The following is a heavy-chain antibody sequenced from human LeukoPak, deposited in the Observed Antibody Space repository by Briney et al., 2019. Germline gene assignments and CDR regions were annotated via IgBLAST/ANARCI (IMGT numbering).Heavy chain of an antibody. CDR3: ARDRSSGWRVGLDC. CDR2: IWYDGSNK. CDR1: GFTFISYG. J-gene: IGHJ1*01. V-gene: IGHV3-33*01. D-gene: IGHD6-19*01. Sequence: PGKSLRLSCAASGFTFISYGMHWVRQAPGKGLEWVAVIWYDGSNKYYADSVKGRFTISRDNSKNTLYLQVNSLRAEDTALYYCARDRSSGWRVGLDCWGQGTLVTVSS.